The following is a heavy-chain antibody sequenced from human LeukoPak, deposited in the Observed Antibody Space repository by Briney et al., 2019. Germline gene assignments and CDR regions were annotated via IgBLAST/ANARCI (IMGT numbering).Heavy chain of an antibody. J-gene: IGHJ3*02. D-gene: IGHD2-8*01. Sequence: GGSLRLSCAASGFTFSSYGMHWVRQAPGKGLEWVAFIRYDGSNKYYADSVKGRFTISRDNSKNTLYLQMNSLRAEDTAVYYCAACTLAEGAFDIWGQGTMVTVSS. V-gene: IGHV3-30*02. CDR2: IRYDGSNK. CDR3: AACTLAEGAFDI. CDR1: GFTFSSYG.